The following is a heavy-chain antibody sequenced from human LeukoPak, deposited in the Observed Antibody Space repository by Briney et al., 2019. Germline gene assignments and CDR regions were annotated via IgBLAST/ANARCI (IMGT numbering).Heavy chain of an antibody. CDR3: ASPSGYSSSFEVNY. CDR2: ISSSGSTI. CDR1: GFTFSDYY. J-gene: IGHJ4*02. D-gene: IGHD6-13*01. Sequence: GGSLRLSCAASGFTFSDYYMSWIRQAPGKGLEWVSYISSSGSTIYYADSVKGRFTISRDNAKNSLYLQMNSLRAEDTAVYYCASPSGYSSSFEVNYWGQGTLVTVSS. V-gene: IGHV3-11*01.